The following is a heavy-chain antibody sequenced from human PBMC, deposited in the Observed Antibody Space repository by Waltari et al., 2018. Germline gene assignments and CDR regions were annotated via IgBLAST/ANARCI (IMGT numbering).Heavy chain of an antibody. D-gene: IGHD1-26*01. Sequence: QVQLQQWGAGLLKPSETLSLTCAVYGGSFSGYYWSWIRQPPGKGLEGIGEINHRGSTNYNPTLKSRVTISVDTSKNQFSLKLSSVTAADTAVYYCARGFEYDSGSYSDAFDIWGQGTMVTVSS. CDR3: ARGFEYDSGSYSDAFDI. V-gene: IGHV4-34*01. CDR2: INHRGST. J-gene: IGHJ3*02. CDR1: GGSFSGYY.